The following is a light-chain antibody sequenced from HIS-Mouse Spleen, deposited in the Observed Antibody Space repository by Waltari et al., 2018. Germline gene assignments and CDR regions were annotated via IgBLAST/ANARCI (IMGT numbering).Light chain of an antibody. Sequence: AIQLTQSPSSLSASVGXRVTXTCRASQGISSALAWYQQKAGKAPKLLIYDASSLEXXVPSRFSXXGSXTDFTLTISSLQPEDFATYXCQQFNSYPXXTFGGGTKVEIK. CDR3: QQFNSYPXXT. V-gene: IGKV1-13*02. CDR2: DAS. J-gene: IGKJ4*01. CDR1: QGISSA.